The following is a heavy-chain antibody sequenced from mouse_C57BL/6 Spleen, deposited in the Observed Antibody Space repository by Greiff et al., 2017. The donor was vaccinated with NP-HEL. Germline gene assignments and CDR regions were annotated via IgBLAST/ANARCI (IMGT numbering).Heavy chain of an antibody. Sequence: QVQLQQPGAELVKPGASVKMSCKASGYTFTSYWITWVKQRPGQGLEWIGDIYPGSGSTNYNEKFKSKATLTVDTSSSTAYMQLSSLTSEDSAVYYCARGGTTGPSWFAYWGQGTLVTVSA. V-gene: IGHV1-55*01. CDR3: ARGGTTGPSWFAY. CDR2: IYPGSGST. D-gene: IGHD1-1*01. CDR1: GYTFTSYW. J-gene: IGHJ3*01.